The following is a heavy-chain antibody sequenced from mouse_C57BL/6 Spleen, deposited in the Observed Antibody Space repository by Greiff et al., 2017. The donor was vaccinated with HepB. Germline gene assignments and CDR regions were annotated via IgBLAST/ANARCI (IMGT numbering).Heavy chain of an antibody. D-gene: IGHD2-4*01. Sequence: QVTLKVSGPELAKPGASVKISCKASGYAFSSSWMNWVKQRPGKGLEWIGRIYPGDGDTNYNGKFKGKATLTADKSSSTAYMQLSSLTSEDSAVYFCARYYYDYPAWFAYWGQGTLVTVSA. CDR2: IYPGDGDT. V-gene: IGHV1-82*01. CDR3: ARYYYDYPAWFAY. CDR1: GYAFSSSW. J-gene: IGHJ3*01.